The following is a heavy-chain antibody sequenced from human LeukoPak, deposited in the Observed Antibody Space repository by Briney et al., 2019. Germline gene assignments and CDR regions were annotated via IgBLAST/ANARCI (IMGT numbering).Heavy chain of an antibody. CDR2: ISVYNGNT. V-gene: IGHV1-18*01. J-gene: IGHJ4*02. CDR3: ARYGSGGSGWLGANSGSYGFDY. D-gene: IGHD1-26*01. CDR1: GYTFTSYG. Sequence: GASVKVSCKASGYTFTSYGISWVRQAPGQGLEWMGWISVYNGNTNYAQKFQGRVTMTTDTSTSTAYMELRSLRSEDTAVYYCARYGSGGSGWLGANSGSYGFDYWGQGTLVTVSS.